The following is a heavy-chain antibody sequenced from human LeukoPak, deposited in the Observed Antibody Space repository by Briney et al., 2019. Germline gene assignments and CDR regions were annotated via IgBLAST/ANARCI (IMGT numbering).Heavy chain of an antibody. V-gene: IGHV3-21*01. CDR1: GFTFSSYS. Sequence: GGSLRLSCAASGFTFSSYSMNWVRQAPGKGLEWVSSISSSSSYIYYADSVKGRFTISRDNAKNSLYLQMNSLRAEDTAVYYCVRTWGSGYSAPPGDWGQGSLVTVSS. D-gene: IGHD6-13*01. J-gene: IGHJ4*02. CDR3: VRTWGSGYSAPPGD. CDR2: ISSSSSYI.